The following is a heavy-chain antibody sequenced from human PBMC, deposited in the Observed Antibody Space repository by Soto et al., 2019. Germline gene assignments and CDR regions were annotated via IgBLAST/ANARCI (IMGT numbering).Heavy chain of an antibody. CDR2: IIPVFGKA. V-gene: IGHV1-69*13. CDR1: GGTFSSYA. CDR3: ARDYSYGILGFDY. D-gene: IGHD5-18*01. J-gene: IGHJ4*02. Sequence: SVKVSCKASGGTFSSYALSWVRQAPGQGLEWMGGIIPVFGKANYPQKFQGRVTITADESTSTIYMELSSLRADDTAVYYCARDYSYGILGFDYWGQGTLVTVSS.